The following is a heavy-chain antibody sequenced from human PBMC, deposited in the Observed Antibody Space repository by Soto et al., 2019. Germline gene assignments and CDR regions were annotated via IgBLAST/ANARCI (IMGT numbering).Heavy chain of an antibody. CDR1: GGSFSGYY. CDR2: IYYSGST. CDR3: ARTTIDLSYYDYIWGSYRTGHFDY. J-gene: IGHJ4*02. V-gene: IGHV4-59*01. Sequence: PSETLSLTCAVYGGSFSGYYWSWIRQPPGKGLEWIGYIYYSGSTNYNPSLKSRVTISVDTSKNQFSLKLSSVTAADTAVYYCARTTIDLSYYDYIWGSYRTGHFDYWGQGTLVTVSS. D-gene: IGHD3-16*02.